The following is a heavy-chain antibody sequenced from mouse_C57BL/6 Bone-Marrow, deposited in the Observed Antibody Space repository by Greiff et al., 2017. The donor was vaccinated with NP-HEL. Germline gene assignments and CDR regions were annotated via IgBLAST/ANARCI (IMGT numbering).Heavy chain of an antibody. V-gene: IGHV5-9-1*02. CDR3: TRDRDGPLYFDY. CDR1: GFTFSSYA. CDR2: ISSGGDYI. Sequence: EVQRVESGEGLVKPGGSLKLSCAASGFTFSSYAMSWVRQTPEKRLEWVAYISSGGDYIYYADTVKGRFTISRDNARNTLYLQMSSLKSEDTAMYYCTRDRDGPLYFDYWGQGTTLTVSS. D-gene: IGHD2-3*01. J-gene: IGHJ2*01.